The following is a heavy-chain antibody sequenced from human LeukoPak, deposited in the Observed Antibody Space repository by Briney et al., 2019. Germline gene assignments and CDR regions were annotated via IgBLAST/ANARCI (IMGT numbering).Heavy chain of an antibody. J-gene: IGHJ4*02. CDR1: GGSISSGDYY. CDR3: ARISLRSEGFDY. V-gene: IGHV4-30-4*01. CDR2: IYYSGTT. D-gene: IGHD5-12*01. Sequence: PSQTLSLTCTVSGGSISSGDYYWSWIRQPPGKGLEWIGYIYYSGTTYYNPSLKSRVTISVDTSKNQFFLKMSSVTAADTAVYYCARISLRSEGFDYWGQGTLVTVSS.